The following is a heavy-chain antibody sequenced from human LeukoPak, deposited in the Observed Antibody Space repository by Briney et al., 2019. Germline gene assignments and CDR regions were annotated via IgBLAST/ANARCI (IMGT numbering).Heavy chain of an antibody. J-gene: IGHJ6*04. D-gene: IGHD5-12*01. CDR3: ARGRGVGV. CDR1: GFTFSSNW. Sequence: PGGSLRLSCAASGFTFSSNWMHWVRQTPGKGLVWVSRVNSDGSSTSYADSVKGRFTISRDNAKNSLYLQMNSLRAEDTAVFYCARGRGVGVWGKGTTVTVSS. V-gene: IGHV3-74*01. CDR2: VNSDGSST.